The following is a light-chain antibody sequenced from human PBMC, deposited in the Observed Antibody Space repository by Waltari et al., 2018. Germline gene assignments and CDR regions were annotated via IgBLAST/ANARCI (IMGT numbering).Light chain of an antibody. CDR2: ATS. Sequence: DIQMTQSPSSLSAFVGDRVTITCRASQTIYNYLNWYQQKPGKAPKLLISATSNLQSGVPSRFSGSGSGTDFTLTIASLQPEDFATYYCQQSYSTLPFTFGPGTKVEIK. CDR3: QQSYSTLPFT. J-gene: IGKJ3*01. CDR1: QTIYNY. V-gene: IGKV1-39*01.